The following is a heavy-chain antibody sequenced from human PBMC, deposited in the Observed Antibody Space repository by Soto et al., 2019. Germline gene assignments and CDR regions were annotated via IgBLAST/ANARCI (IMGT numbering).Heavy chain of an antibody. J-gene: IGHJ5*02. CDR3: ARGYSDSSGYWMGVWNWFDP. Sequence: ASVKVSCKASGYTFTSYYMHWVRQAPGRGLEWMGIINPSGGSTSYAQKFQGRVTMTRNTSISTAYMELSSLRSEDTAVYYCARGYSDSSGYWMGVWNWFDPWGQGTLVTVSS. CDR2: INPSGGST. V-gene: IGHV1-46*01. D-gene: IGHD3-22*01. CDR1: GYTFTSYY.